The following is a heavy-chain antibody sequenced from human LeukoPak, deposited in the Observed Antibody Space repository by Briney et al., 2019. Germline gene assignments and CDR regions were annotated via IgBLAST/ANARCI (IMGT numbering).Heavy chain of an antibody. V-gene: IGHV3-74*01. CDR1: GFTFSSYW. Sequence: PGGSLRLSCAASGFTFSSYWMHWVCQAPGKGLVWVSRINSDGSSTSYADSVKGRFTISRDNAKNTLYLQMNSLRAEDTAVYYCARDGYSIAAAVAVDYWGQGTLVTVSS. CDR2: INSDGSST. D-gene: IGHD6-13*01. J-gene: IGHJ4*02. CDR3: ARDGYSIAAAVAVDY.